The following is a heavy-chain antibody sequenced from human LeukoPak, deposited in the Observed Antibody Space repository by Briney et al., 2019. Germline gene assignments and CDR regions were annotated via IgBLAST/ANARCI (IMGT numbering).Heavy chain of an antibody. D-gene: IGHD3-22*01. V-gene: IGHV1-8*01. CDR3: ARSLHRHYYDSSGYLAVDP. Sequence: GASVKVSCKASGYTFTSYDINWVRQATGQGLEWMGWMNPNSGNTGYVQKFQGRVTMTRNTSISTAYMELSSLRSEDTAVYYCARSLHRHYYDSSGYLAVDPWGQGTLVTVSS. J-gene: IGHJ5*02. CDR2: MNPNSGNT. CDR1: GYTFTSYD.